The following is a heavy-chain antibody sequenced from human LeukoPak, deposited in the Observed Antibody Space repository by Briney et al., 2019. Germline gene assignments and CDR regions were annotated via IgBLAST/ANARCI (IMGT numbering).Heavy chain of an antibody. J-gene: IGHJ3*02. CDR3: AKDQTYYYDSSGYSTDAFDI. V-gene: IGHV3-23*01. CDR1: GFTFNTYA. Sequence: PGGSLRLSCAASGFTFNTYAMSWVRQAPGKGLEWVSAISGSGGSTYYADSVKGRFTISRDNSKNTLYLQMNSLRAEDTAVYYCAKDQTYYYDSSGYSTDAFDIWGQGTMVTVSS. D-gene: IGHD3-22*01. CDR2: ISGSGGST.